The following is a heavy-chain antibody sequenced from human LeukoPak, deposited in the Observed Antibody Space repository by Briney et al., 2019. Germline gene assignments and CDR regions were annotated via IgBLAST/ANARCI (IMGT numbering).Heavy chain of an antibody. CDR2: INHSGST. CDR3: ARSRRGGSYYNSIDY. Sequence: SETLSLTCAVYGGSFSGYYWSWIPQPPGKGLEWIGEINHSGSTNYNPSLKSRVTISVDTSKNQFSLKLSSVTAADTAVYYCARSRRGGSYYNSIDYWGQGTLVTVSS. CDR1: GGSFSGYY. J-gene: IGHJ4*02. V-gene: IGHV4-34*01. D-gene: IGHD3-10*01.